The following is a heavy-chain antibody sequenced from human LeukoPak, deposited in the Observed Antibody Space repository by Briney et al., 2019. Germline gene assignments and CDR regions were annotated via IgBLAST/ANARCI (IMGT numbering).Heavy chain of an antibody. CDR1: DGSISTYY. J-gene: IGHJ4*02. D-gene: IGHD3-3*01. CDR2: IYYSGST. Sequence: PSETLSLTCTVSDGSISTYYWTWIRQPPGKGLEWIGYIYYSGSTNYNPSLKSRVTISVDTSKNQFSLKLNSVTAADTAVYYCARDPDFWSGYYNFGYWGQGTLVTVSS. CDR3: ARDPDFWSGYYNFGY. V-gene: IGHV4-59*12.